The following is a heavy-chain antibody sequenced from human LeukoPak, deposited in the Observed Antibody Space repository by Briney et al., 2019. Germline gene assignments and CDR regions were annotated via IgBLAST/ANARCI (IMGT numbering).Heavy chain of an antibody. Sequence: SVKVSCKASGSTFSTYAVNWVRQAPGQGLEWMGGIIPILGTSNYAQSFQGRLTITADESSGTAYMALSSLRSEDTAIYYCATTRDYYDNSGYTLLQDWGQGTLVTVSS. CDR1: GSTFSTYA. D-gene: IGHD3-22*01. CDR3: ATTRDYYDNSGYTLLQD. J-gene: IGHJ1*01. CDR2: IIPILGTS. V-gene: IGHV1-69*13.